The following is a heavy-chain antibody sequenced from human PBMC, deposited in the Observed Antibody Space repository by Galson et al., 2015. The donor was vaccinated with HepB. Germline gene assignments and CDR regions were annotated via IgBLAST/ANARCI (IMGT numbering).Heavy chain of an antibody. V-gene: IGHV3-21*01. CDR1: GFTFSSYS. CDR2: ISSSSSYI. D-gene: IGHD2-2*01. J-gene: IGHJ4*02. Sequence: SLRLSCAASGFTFSSYSMNWVRQAPGKGLEWVSSISSSSSYIYYADSVKGRFTISRDNAKNSLYLQMNSLRAEDTAVYYCAGGGYCSSTSCYLGGDYWGQGTLVTVSS. CDR3: AGGGYCSSTSCYLGGDY.